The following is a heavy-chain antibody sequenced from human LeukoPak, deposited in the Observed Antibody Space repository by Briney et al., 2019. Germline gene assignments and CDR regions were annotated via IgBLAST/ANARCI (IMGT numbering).Heavy chain of an antibody. D-gene: IGHD6-13*01. CDR3: ARDKSSSPLDAFDI. CDR1: GFTFSSYS. Sequence: GGSLRLSCAASGFTFSSYSMNWVRQAPGKGLEWVSSISSSSSYIYYADSVKGRFTISRGNAKNSLYLQMNSLRAEDTAVYYCARDKSSSPLDAFDIWGQGTMVTVSS. V-gene: IGHV3-21*01. CDR2: ISSSSSYI. J-gene: IGHJ3*02.